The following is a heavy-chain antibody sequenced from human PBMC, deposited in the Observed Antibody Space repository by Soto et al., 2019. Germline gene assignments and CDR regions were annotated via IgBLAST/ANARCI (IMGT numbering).Heavy chain of an antibody. CDR1: GDTFSSSYA. V-gene: IGHV1-69*12. Sequence: QVQLVQSGAEVKKPGSSVKVSCKASGDTFSSSYAISWVRQAPGQGLEWMGGIIPIFATANYAQKFQGRVTITEDESTNTAYMELSSLRSDDTAVYYCAKPPPRTTATAYYFDSWGPGTLVTVSS. CDR2: IIPIFATA. CDR3: AKPPPRTTATAYYFDS. D-gene: IGHD4-17*01. J-gene: IGHJ4*02.